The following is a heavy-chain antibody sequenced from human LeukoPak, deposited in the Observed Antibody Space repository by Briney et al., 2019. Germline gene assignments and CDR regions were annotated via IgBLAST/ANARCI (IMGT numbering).Heavy chain of an antibody. V-gene: IGHV4-59*01. J-gene: IGHJ4*02. D-gene: IGHD3-10*01. CDR1: GGSISSYY. CDR2: IYYSGST. CDR3: ARGPYMVRGVITYYFDY. Sequence: SETLSLTCTVSGGSISSYYWSWIRQPPGKGLEWIGYIYYSGSTNYNPSLKSRVTISVDTSKNQFSLKLSSVTAADTAVYYCARGPYMVRGVITYYFDYWGQGTLVTVSS.